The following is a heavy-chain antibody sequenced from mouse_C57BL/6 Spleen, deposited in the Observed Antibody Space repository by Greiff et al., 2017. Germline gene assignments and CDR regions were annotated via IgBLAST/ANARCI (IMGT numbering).Heavy chain of an antibody. CDR1: GFTFSNYW. D-gene: IGHD2-4*01. CDR2: IRLKSDNYAT. Sequence: EVKVEESGGGLVQPGGSMKLSCVASGFTFSNYWMNWVRQSPEKGLEWVAQIRLKSDNYATHYAESVKGRFTISRDDSKSSVYLQMNNLRAEDTGIYYCTEGDDYVAWFAYWGQGTLVTVSA. CDR3: TEGDDYVAWFAY. J-gene: IGHJ3*01. V-gene: IGHV6-3*01.